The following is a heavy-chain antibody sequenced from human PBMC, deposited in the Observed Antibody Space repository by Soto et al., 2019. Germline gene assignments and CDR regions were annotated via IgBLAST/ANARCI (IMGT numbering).Heavy chain of an antibody. CDR1: GFTLSGYA. V-gene: IGHV3-64*01. CDR3: ARRARPDFYYMDV. CDR2: ISSNGVGT. D-gene: IGHD6-6*01. J-gene: IGHJ6*03. Sequence: EVQLAESGGGLAQPGGSLRLSCAASGFTLSGYAMDWVRQAPGKGLEYVSGISSNGVGTYYANSVQGRFTISRDNSKNTVYLQMGSLSPEDMDVYYCARRARPDFYYMDVWGKGTTVTVSS.